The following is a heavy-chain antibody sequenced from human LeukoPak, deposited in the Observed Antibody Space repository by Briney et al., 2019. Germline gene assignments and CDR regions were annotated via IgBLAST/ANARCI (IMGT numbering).Heavy chain of an antibody. CDR2: IESDGSSS. CDR1: GFTFSDYW. CDR3: ARFVGGTTRIDY. V-gene: IGHV3-74*01. Sequence: GGSLRLSCAASGFTFSDYWMYWVRQAPGKGLVWVSRIESDGSSSSYADSVKGRFTISRDNAKNTLYLQMNSLRAEDTAVYYCARFVGGTTRIDYWGQGTLVTVSS. D-gene: IGHD1-1*01. J-gene: IGHJ4*02.